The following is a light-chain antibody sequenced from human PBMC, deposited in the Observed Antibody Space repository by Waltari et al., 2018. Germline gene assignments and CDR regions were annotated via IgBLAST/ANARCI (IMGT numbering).Light chain of an antibody. CDR3: QHYHSLPYT. CDR1: QDIPTS. CDR2: DTS. Sequence: DIQLTQSPSSLSAAVGDRVTITCQATQDIPTSLSWFQQKPGNSPQLLIYDTSSLQAGVPSRFSGTGSGTAFSFTITSLQPEDSATYYCQHYHSLPYTFGRGTKLQIK. J-gene: IGKJ2*01. V-gene: IGKV1-33*01.